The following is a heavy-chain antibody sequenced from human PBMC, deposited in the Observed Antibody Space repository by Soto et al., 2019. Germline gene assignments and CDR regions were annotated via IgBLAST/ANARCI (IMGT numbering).Heavy chain of an antibody. Sequence: SETLSLTCAVSGDSITSGGYSWNWIRQPPGKGLEWIGYIYYTGGTSYNPSLQSRVTISVDTSKNQFSLKLTSVTAADTAVYYCARDRRDGWIFDYWSQGTLVTVSS. CDR2: IYYTGGT. CDR1: GDSITSGGYS. CDR3: ARDRRDGWIFDY. D-gene: IGHD5-12*01. J-gene: IGHJ4*02. V-gene: IGHV4-30-2*01.